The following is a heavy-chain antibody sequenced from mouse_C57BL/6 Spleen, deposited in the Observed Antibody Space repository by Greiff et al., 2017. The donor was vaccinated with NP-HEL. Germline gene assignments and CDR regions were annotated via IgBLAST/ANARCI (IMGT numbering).Heavy chain of an antibody. CDR1: AYAFSSSW. Sequence: VQLQQSGPELVKPGASVKISCKASAYAFSSSWMNWVKQRPGKGLEWIGRIYPGDGDTNYNGKFKGKATLTADKSSSTAYMQLSSLTSEDSAVYFCARGIYYYGSSYDWYFDVWGTGTTVTVSS. D-gene: IGHD1-1*01. CDR2: IYPGDGDT. CDR3: ARGIYYYGSSYDWYFDV. V-gene: IGHV1-82*01. J-gene: IGHJ1*03.